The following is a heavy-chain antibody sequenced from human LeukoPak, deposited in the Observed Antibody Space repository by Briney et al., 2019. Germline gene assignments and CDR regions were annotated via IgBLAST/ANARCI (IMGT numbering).Heavy chain of an antibody. Sequence: GGSLRLSCTASGFTFSNYAMSWVRQAPGQGLEWVSYISSSSTIYYADSVKGRFTISRDNAKNSLYLQMNSLRAEDTAVYYCAREGLLWFGDPRGTAVDWGQGTLVTVSS. CDR2: ISSSSTI. CDR1: GFTFSNYA. J-gene: IGHJ4*02. D-gene: IGHD3-10*01. V-gene: IGHV3-69-1*01. CDR3: AREGLLWFGDPRGTAVD.